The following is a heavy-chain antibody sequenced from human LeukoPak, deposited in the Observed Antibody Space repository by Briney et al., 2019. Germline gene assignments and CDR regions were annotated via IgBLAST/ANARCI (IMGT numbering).Heavy chain of an antibody. J-gene: IGHJ4*02. CDR1: EFSVGSNY. CDR2: IYSGGST. Sequence: GGSLRLSCAASEFSVGSNYMTWVRQAPGKGLEWVSLIYSGGSTYYADSVKGRFTISRDNSKNTLYLQMNSLRAEDTAVYYCARDFGARGWLDYWGQGTLVIVSS. V-gene: IGHV3-66*01. D-gene: IGHD6-19*01. CDR3: ARDFGARGWLDY.